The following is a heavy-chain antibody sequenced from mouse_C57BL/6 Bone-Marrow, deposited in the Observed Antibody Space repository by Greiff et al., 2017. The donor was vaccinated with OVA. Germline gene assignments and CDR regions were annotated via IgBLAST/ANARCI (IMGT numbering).Heavy chain of an antibody. D-gene: IGHD2-4*01. CDR1: GYTFTSYW. Sequence: QVQLQQPGAELVKPGASVKLSCKASGYTFTSYWMHWVKQRPGQGLEWIGMIHPNSGSTNYNEKFKSKATLTVDKSSSTAYMQLSSLTSEDSAVYYCARSYYDYAALYFDVWGTGTTVTVSS. CDR2: IHPNSGST. J-gene: IGHJ1*03. V-gene: IGHV1-64*01. CDR3: ARSYYDYAALYFDV.